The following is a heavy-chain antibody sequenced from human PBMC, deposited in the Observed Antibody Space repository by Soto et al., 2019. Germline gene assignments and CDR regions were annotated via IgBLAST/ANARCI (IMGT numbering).Heavy chain of an antibody. CDR3: AKGMSSLFAGPLH. CDR2: ISGSGDST. CDR1: GFTFSNYA. Sequence: EVQLLESGGGLVQPGGSLRLSCAASGFTFSNYALSWVRQAPGKGLEWVSAISGSGDSTYYADSVKGRFTISRDNSKNTLYRQMNSLRAEDTAVYYCAKGMSSLFAGPLHWGQGTLVTVSS. J-gene: IGHJ4*02. D-gene: IGHD6-13*01. V-gene: IGHV3-23*01.